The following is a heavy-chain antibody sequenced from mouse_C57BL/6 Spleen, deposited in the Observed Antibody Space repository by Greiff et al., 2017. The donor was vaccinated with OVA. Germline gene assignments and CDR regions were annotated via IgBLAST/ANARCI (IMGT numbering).Heavy chain of an antibody. J-gene: IGHJ4*01. Sequence: VQLQQSGPELVKPGASVKISCKASGYAFSSSWMNWVKQRPGKGLEWIGRIYPGDGDTNYNGKFKGKATLTADKSSSTAYMQLSSLTSEYSAVYFCAREKLNYGGAMDYWGQGTSVTVSS. V-gene: IGHV1-82*01. D-gene: IGHD1-1*01. CDR1: GYAFSSSW. CDR3: AREKLNYGGAMDY. CDR2: IYPGDGDT.